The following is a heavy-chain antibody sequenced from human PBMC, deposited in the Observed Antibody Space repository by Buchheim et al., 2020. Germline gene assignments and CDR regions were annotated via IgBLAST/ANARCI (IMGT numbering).Heavy chain of an antibody. V-gene: IGHV3-11*01. CDR1: GFTFSDSY. J-gene: IGHJ4*02. D-gene: IGHD3-10*01. CDR2: ISSSGHTI. Sequence: QVHLVESGGALVKPGGSLRLSCAASGFTFSDSYMSWIRQAPGKGLEWVSYISSSGHTIYYADSVKGRFTISRANAKNSLDLQMNSLSAEDTAVYYCAKDLISGYWGQGTL. CDR3: AKDLISGY.